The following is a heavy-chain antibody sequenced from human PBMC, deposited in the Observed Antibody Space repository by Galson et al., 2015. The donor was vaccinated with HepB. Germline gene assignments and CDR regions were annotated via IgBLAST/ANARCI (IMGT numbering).Heavy chain of an antibody. J-gene: IGHJ5*02. CDR3: ARGTDWFHP. CDR2: IYYSGST. V-gene: IGHV4-39*01. CDR1: GGSISSSSYY. Sequence: ETLSLTCTVSGGSISSSSYYWGWIRQPPGKGLEWIGSIYYSGSTYYNPSLKSRVTISVDTSKNQFSLKLSSVTAADTAVYYCARGTDWFHPWGQGTLVTASS.